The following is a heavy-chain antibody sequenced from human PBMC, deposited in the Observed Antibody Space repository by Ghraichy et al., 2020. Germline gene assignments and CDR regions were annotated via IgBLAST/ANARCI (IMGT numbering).Heavy chain of an antibody. D-gene: IGHD2-15*01. Sequence: GGSLRLSCAASGFTFSSYAMSWVRQAPGKGLEWVSAISGSGGSTYYADSVKGRFTISRDNSKNTLYLQMNSLRAEDTAVYYCAKDISHIVVVVAATGPGAFDIWGQGTMVTVSS. CDR3: AKDISHIVVVVAATGPGAFDI. CDR1: GFTFSSYA. V-gene: IGHV3-23*01. CDR2: ISGSGGST. J-gene: IGHJ3*02.